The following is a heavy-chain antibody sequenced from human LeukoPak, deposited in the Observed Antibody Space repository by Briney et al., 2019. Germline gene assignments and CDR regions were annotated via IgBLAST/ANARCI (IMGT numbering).Heavy chain of an antibody. CDR1: GFTFSSYA. CDR2: ISYDGSNK. D-gene: IGHD3-16*01. J-gene: IGHJ4*02. V-gene: IGHV3-30-3*01. CDR3: TRNLYGDC. Sequence: GGSLRLSCAASGFTFSSYAMHWVRQAPGKGLEWVAVISYDGSNKYYADSVKGRFTISRDNSKNTLYLQMNSLRAEDTAVYYCTRNLYGDCWGQGTLVTVSS.